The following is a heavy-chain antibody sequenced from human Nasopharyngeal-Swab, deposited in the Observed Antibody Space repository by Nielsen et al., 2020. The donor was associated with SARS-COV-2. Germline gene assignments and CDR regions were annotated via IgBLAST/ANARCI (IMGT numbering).Heavy chain of an antibody. CDR2: IRYDGSNK. J-gene: IGHJ6*03. CDR1: GFTFSSYG. Sequence: GGSLRLSCAASGFTFSSYGMHWVRQAPGKGLEWVAFIRYDGSNKYYADSVKGRFTISRDSSKNTLYLQMNSLRAEDTAVYYCAKDRYCSSTSCHYYYYYYMDVWGKGTTVTVSS. D-gene: IGHD2-2*01. CDR3: AKDRYCSSTSCHYYYYYYMDV. V-gene: IGHV3-30*02.